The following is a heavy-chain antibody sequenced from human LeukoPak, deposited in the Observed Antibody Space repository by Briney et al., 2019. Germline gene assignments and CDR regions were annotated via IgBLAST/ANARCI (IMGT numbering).Heavy chain of an antibody. D-gene: IGHD6-19*01. V-gene: IGHV3-7*03. CDR3: ARGSSGWYRPYYYGMDV. J-gene: IGHJ6*02. Sequence: PGRSLRLSCAASGFTFSSYAMHWVRQAPGKGLEWVANIKQDGSEKYYVDSVKGRFTISRDNAKNSLYLQMNSLRAEDTAVYYCARGSSGWYRPYYYGMDVWGQGTTVTVSS. CDR2: IKQDGSEK. CDR1: GFTFSSYA.